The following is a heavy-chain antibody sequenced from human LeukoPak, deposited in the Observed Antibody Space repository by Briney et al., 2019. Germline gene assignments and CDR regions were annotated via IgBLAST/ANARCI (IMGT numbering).Heavy chain of an antibody. D-gene: IGHD3-10*01. CDR2: IIPIFGTA. V-gene: IGHV1-69*13. J-gene: IGHJ6*02. CDR3: ARDRAMVRGQYYYGMDV. CDR1: GGTFSSYA. Sequence: SVKVSCKASGGTFSSYAISWVRQAPGQGLEWMGGIIPIFGTANYAQKFQGRVTITADESTSTAYMELSSLRSEDTAVYYCARDRAMVRGQYYYGMDVWGQGTTVTVS.